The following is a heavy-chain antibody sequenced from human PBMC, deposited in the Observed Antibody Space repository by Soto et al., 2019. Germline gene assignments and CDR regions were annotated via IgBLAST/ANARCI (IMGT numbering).Heavy chain of an antibody. J-gene: IGHJ4*02. V-gene: IGHV1-3*01. D-gene: IGHD1-26*01. Sequence: ASVKVSCKASGYTFTSYAMHWVRQAPGQRLEWMGWINAGNGNTKYSQEFQGRVTITRDTSASTAYMELSGLISDDTALYYCARDPTILRVGATKRAFDFWGQGTLVTVSS. CDR3: ARDPTILRVGATKRAFDF. CDR1: GYTFTSYA. CDR2: INAGNGNT.